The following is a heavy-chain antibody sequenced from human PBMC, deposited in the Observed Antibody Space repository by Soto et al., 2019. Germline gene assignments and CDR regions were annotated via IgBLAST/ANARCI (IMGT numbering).Heavy chain of an antibody. J-gene: IGHJ6*01. V-gene: IGHV3-30*18. CDR3: AKSAGPYRNHSKGMDV. D-gene: IGHD4-4*01. CDR1: GSTVSDYG. Sequence: SLRLSCVGSGSTVSDYGVHCVLQAPGKGLEWVALISFDGSEEYYADSVRGRFTLSRDNSKDNIYLEMNGLRPEDSAVYYCAKSAGPYRNHSKGMDVSRQLTTVPLCS. CDR2: ISFDGSEE.